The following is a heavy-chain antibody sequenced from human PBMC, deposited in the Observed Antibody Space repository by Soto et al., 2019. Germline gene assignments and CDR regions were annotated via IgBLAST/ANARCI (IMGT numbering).Heavy chain of an antibody. CDR3: AKDGGGYAYNYELDS. Sequence: GGSLRLSCAASGFTFYEYAMHWVRQVPGKGLEWVSGITWNSGTRGYADSVKGRFTISRDNAKNSLYLEMTSLRPEDTAFYHCAKDGGGYAYNYELDSWGQGTLVTVSS. CDR2: ITWNSGTR. J-gene: IGHJ4*02. D-gene: IGHD3-16*01. CDR1: GFTFYEYA. V-gene: IGHV3-9*01.